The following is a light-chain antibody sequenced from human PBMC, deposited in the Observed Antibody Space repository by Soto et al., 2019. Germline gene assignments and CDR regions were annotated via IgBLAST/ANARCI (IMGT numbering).Light chain of an antibody. Sequence: DIKLTQSPSTRLAPEEDRVPITCRASQSLNNRLAWYQQKPGKAPKLLIYGASTLESGVSSRFSGTGSETECTLTITDLQADDLATYFCHQYNTFSPWTFGQGTKVDI. CDR1: QSLNNR. CDR3: HQYNTFSPWT. CDR2: GAS. J-gene: IGKJ1*01. V-gene: IGKV1-5*01.